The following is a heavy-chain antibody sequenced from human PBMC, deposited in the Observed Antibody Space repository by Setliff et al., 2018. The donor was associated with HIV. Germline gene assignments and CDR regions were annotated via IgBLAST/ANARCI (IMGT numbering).Heavy chain of an antibody. CDR3: VRAAAGLDI. J-gene: IGHJ4*02. Sequence: PGGSLRLSCAASGFTLSDHYIDWSRQPPGKGLEWVGRITAKFNGYVKEYAASVQGRFTISRDDSKDSLFLQMNNLKTEDTAVYYCVRAAAGLDIWSQKILVTVSS. CDR1: GFTLSDHY. D-gene: IGHD3-16*01. V-gene: IGHV3-72*01. CDR2: ITAKFNGYVK.